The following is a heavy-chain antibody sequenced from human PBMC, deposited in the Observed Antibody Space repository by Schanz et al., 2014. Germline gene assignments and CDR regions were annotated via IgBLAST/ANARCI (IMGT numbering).Heavy chain of an antibody. Sequence: VQLVESGGGVVQPGRSLRLSCTGSRFTISRNPIHWVRQAPGKGLERVSGMSGSGSTADYADSVKGRFTISRDNSRNTVYLQMSSLRAEDTAVYYCVKDDRGDVVVVAANYWGQGAQVIVSS. V-gene: IGHV3-23*04. J-gene: IGHJ4*02. D-gene: IGHD2-15*01. CDR2: MSGSGSTA. CDR1: RFTISRNP. CDR3: VKDDRGDVVVVAANY.